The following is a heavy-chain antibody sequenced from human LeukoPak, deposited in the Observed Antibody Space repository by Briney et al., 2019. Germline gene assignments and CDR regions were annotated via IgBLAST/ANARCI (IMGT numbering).Heavy chain of an antibody. J-gene: IGHJ5*02. CDR1: GGSFSGYY. V-gene: IGHV4-34*01. CDR2: INHSGST. Sequence: SETLSLTCAVYGGSFSGYYWSWIRQPPGKGLEWIGEINHSGSTNYNPSLKSRVTISVDTSKNQFSLKLSSVTAADTAVYYCARAPSTVTTASTWFDPWGQGTLVTVSS. D-gene: IGHD4-17*01. CDR3: ARAPSTVTTASTWFDP.